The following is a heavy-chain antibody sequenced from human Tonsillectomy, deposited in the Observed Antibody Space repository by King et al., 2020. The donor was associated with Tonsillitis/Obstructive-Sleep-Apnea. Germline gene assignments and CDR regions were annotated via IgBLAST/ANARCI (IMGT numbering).Heavy chain of an antibody. Sequence: QLVQSGGGVVQPGRSLRLSCAASGFTFSSYGMHWVRQAPGKGLEWVALIWYDGSKKYYADSVKGRFTISRDNSKNTLYLQMNTLRAEDTAVYYCARDRLLKGGFDPWGQGTLVTVSS. CDR3: ARDRLLKGGFDP. J-gene: IGHJ5*02. V-gene: IGHV3-33*01. CDR1: GFTFSSYG. CDR2: IWYDGSKK. D-gene: IGHD1-26*01.